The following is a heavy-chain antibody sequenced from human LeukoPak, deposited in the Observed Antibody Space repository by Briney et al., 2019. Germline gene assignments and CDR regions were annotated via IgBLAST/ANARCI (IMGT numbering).Heavy chain of an antibody. D-gene: IGHD1-14*01. CDR2: ISTDGYTT. CDR1: GPAFSAYK. J-gene: IGHJ6*02. Sequence: PGGSLRLSCAASGPAFSAYKMHWVRQAPRKGLVWVSRISTDGYTTDYADFVQGRFTASRDNTKNTWSLEMNSLRAEDTAVYYCAKPGSETYYYYYGMDVWGQGTTVTVSS. CDR3: AKPGSETYYYYYGMDV. V-gene: IGHV3-74*01.